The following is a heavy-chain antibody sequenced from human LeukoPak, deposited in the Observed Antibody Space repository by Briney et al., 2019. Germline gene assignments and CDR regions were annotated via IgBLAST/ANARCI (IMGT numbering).Heavy chain of an antibody. Sequence: PGGSLRLSSAASGFTVSSNYMSWVRQAPGKGLEWVSVIYSGGGTYYADSVKGRFSISRDNSKNTLYLQMNSLRAEDTAVYYCARGHGDFDYWGQGALVTVSS. V-gene: IGHV3-66*01. J-gene: IGHJ4*02. D-gene: IGHD3-10*01. CDR2: IYSGGGT. CDR3: ARGHGDFDY. CDR1: GFTVSSNY.